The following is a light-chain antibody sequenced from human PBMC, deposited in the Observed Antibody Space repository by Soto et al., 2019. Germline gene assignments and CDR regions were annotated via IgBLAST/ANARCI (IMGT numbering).Light chain of an antibody. Sequence: QSVLTQPASVSGSPGQSITISCTGTSSDVGRYNLVSWYQHHPGKAPKLMSYGDNKRPSGISNRFSGSRSGNTASLTISGLQAEDEADYYCSSYTSSSTLVFGGGTKLTVL. V-gene: IGLV2-14*02. CDR2: GDN. CDR3: SSYTSSSTLV. J-gene: IGLJ2*01. CDR1: SSDVGRYNL.